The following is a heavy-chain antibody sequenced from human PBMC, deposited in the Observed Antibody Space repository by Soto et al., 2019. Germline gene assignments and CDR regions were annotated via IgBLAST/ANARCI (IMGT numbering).Heavy chain of an antibody. CDR3: ASNTAMVTKTYYYYGMDV. D-gene: IGHD5-18*01. J-gene: IGHJ6*02. CDR2: IYPGDSDT. Sequence: GESLKISCKGSGYSFTSYWIGWVRQMPGKGLEWMGIIYPGDSDTRYSPSFQGQVTISADKSISTAYLQWSSLKASDTAMYYCASNTAMVTKTYYYYGMDVWGQGTTVTVSS. CDR1: GYSFTSYW. V-gene: IGHV5-51*01.